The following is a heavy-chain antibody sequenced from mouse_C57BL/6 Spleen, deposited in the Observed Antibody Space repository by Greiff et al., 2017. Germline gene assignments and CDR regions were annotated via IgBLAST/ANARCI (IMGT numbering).Heavy chain of an antibody. CDR2: ISSGSSTI. CDR3: ARVWYAMDY. V-gene: IGHV5-17*01. Sequence: EVKLVESGGGLVKPGGSLKLSCAASGFTFSDYGMHWVRQAPEKGLEWVAYISSGSSTIIYADTVKGEYTISRDNAKNTLFLQMTSLRSEDTAMYYCARVWYAMDYWGQGTSVTVSS. J-gene: IGHJ4*01. CDR1: GFTFSDYG.